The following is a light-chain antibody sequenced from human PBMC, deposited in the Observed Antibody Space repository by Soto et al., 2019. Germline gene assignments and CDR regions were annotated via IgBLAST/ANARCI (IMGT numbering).Light chain of an antibody. J-gene: IGKJ1*01. CDR3: QQYGRSPTT. CDR1: QNFGSTY. Sequence: VLTQSPETLSLSPGERSPLSWMASQNFGSTYLAWYQQKRGQAPRLLIYGASSRATGIPDRFSGSGSGKDFTLTISRLEPEDFAVYYCQQYGRSPTTFGQGTKVDIK. V-gene: IGKV3-20*01. CDR2: GAS.